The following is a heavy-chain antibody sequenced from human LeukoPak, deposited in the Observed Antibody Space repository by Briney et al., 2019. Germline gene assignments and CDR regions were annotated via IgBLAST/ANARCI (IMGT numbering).Heavy chain of an antibody. D-gene: IGHD5-18*01. J-gene: IGHJ4*02. Sequence: SETLSLTCTVSGGSISSSSYYWSWIRQPPGKGLEWIGYIYYSGSTNYNPSLKSRVTISVDTSKNQFSLKLSSVTAADTAVYYCARGGYSYGYTFDYWGQGTLVTVSS. CDR2: IYYSGST. CDR3: ARGGYSYGYTFDY. V-gene: IGHV4-61*01. CDR1: GGSISSSSYY.